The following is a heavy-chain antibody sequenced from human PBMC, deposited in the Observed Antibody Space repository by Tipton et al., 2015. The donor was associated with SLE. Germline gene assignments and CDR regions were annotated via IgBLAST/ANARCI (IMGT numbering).Heavy chain of an antibody. V-gene: IGHV4-39*07. CDR3: ARPDYCAGGTCYLD. CDR1: DGSIRSTNYY. Sequence: LRLSCTVSDGSIRSTNYYWGWIRQPPGKGLEWIGSIFYTGSTYYNPSLKSRVSFSIDTSKHQFSLKLNSVTAADTAVYYCARPDYCAGGTCYLDWGQGILVTVSS. D-gene: IGHD2-8*02. J-gene: IGHJ4*02. CDR2: IFYTGST.